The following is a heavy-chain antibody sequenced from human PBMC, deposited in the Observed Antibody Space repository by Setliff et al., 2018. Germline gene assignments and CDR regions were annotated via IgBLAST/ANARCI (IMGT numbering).Heavy chain of an antibody. V-gene: IGHV4-4*07. CDR3: AREQWLDPPGYYYMDV. CDR1: GGSISSYY. J-gene: IGHJ6*03. Sequence: SETLSLTCTVSGGSISSYYWSWIRQPPGKGLEWIGHIYIGGSANYNPSLKSRVTMSIDTSKNQFSLKLNSVTAADMAVYYCAREQWLDPPGYYYMDVWAKGTTVTVPS. CDR2: IYIGGSA. D-gene: IGHD6-19*01.